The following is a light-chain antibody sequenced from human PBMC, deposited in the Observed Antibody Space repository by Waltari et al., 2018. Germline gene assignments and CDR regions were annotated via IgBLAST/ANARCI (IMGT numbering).Light chain of an antibody. Sequence: TLSCRASQSVSRSLAWYQQKPGQAPRLLIYGASSRATGVPDRFSGSGSGTDFSLTISRLEPEDFAVYYCQHYVRLPVTFGQGTKVEIK. CDR3: QHYVRLPVT. V-gene: IGKV3-20*01. CDR2: GAS. CDR1: QSVSRS. J-gene: IGKJ1*01.